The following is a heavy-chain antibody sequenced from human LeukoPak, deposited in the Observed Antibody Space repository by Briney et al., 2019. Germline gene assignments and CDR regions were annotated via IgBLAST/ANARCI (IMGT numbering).Heavy chain of an antibody. CDR3: AKASAMIVVVSKHFDY. V-gene: IGHV3-23*01. CDR2: ISGGGGST. D-gene: IGHD3-22*01. Sequence: GGSLRLSCAASGFTFSSYWMSWVRQAPGKGLEWVSTISGGGGSTYYADSVKGRFTISRDNSKNTLYLQMNSLRAEDTAVYYCAKASAMIVVVSKHFDYWGQGTLVTVSS. CDR1: GFTFSSYW. J-gene: IGHJ4*02.